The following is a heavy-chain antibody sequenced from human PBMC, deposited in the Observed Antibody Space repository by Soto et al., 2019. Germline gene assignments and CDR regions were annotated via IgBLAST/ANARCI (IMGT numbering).Heavy chain of an antibody. J-gene: IGHJ6*03. Sequence: PGGSLRLSCAASGFTFSNYAMTWVRQAPGKGLEWISTVGGGGGTTFYADSVKGRFAISRDNRKNTLFLHMSSLRGEDTATYYCARDGPVTHWPYYMDVWGQGTTVTVSS. V-gene: IGHV3-23*01. CDR3: ARDGPVTHWPYYMDV. D-gene: IGHD4-4*01. CDR2: VGGGGGTT. CDR1: GFTFSNYA.